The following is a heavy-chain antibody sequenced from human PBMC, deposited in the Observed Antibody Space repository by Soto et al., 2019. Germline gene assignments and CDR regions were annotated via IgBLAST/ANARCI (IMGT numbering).Heavy chain of an antibody. CDR2: LYWDDDK. CDR3: AHRVLRTVFGLVTTTAIYFDF. J-gene: IGHJ4*02. D-gene: IGHD3-3*01. Sequence: QITLNESGPTQVKPRQTLTLTCTFSGFSLTTSGVGVGWIRQSPGKAPEWLARLYWDDDKRYSPSLKSRLTITKDTSKNQVVLTMADLDPADTATYYCAHRVLRTVFGLVTTTAIYFDFWGQGTPVAVSS. V-gene: IGHV2-5*02. CDR1: GFSLTTSGVG.